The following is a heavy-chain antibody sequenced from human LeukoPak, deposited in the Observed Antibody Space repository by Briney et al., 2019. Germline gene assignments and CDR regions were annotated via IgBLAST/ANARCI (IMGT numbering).Heavy chain of an antibody. Sequence: ALVKVSCKASGYTFTGYYMHWVRQAPGQGLEWMGWISAYNGNTNYAQKLQGRVTMTTDTSTSTAYMELRSLRSDDTAVYYCARGAGVRYFDYWGQGTLVTVSS. J-gene: IGHJ4*02. CDR3: ARGAGVRYFDY. CDR2: ISAYNGNT. V-gene: IGHV1-18*04. D-gene: IGHD3-10*01. CDR1: GYTFTGYY.